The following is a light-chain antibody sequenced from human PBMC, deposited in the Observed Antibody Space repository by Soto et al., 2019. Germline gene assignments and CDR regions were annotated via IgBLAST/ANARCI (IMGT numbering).Light chain of an antibody. Sequence: PGERATLSCRASQRVGKNFLAWYQQKPGQAPKFLIYGASRRAAGTPDRFSGSGSGTDFTLTISRLEPEDFAVYYCHQYAESPRTFGQGTKVEIK. CDR2: GAS. CDR3: HQYAESPRT. CDR1: QRVGKNF. J-gene: IGKJ1*01. V-gene: IGKV3-20*01.